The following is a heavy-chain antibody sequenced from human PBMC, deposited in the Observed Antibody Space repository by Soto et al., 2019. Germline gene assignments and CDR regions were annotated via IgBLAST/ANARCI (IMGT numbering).Heavy chain of an antibody. CDR3: ARDYGDYAAENYYYYAMDV. J-gene: IGHJ6*02. CDR1: GFTFSSYS. Sequence: PGGSLRLSCAASGFTFSSYSMNWVRQAPGKGLEWVSYISTSSRTRYYADSVKGLFTTSRDNAKNSLYLQMNSLRDEDTAVYFCARDYGDYAAENYYYYAMDVWGQGTTVTVSS. CDR2: ISTSSRTR. D-gene: IGHD4-17*01. V-gene: IGHV3-48*02.